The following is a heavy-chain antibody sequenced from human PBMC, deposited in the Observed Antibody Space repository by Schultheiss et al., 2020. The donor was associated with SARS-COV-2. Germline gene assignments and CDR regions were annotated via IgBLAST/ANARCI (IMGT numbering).Heavy chain of an antibody. D-gene: IGHD3-3*01. CDR2: IYHSGST. CDR1: GGSISSSNW. CDR3: ARASGSGYYRYYYYGMDV. Sequence: SETLSLTCAVSGGSISSSNWWSWVRQPPGKGLEWIGEIYHSGSTNYNPSLKSRVTISVDKSKNQFSLKLSSVTAADTAVYYCARASGSGYYRYYYYGMDVWGQGTTVTVSS. J-gene: IGHJ6*02. V-gene: IGHV4-4*02.